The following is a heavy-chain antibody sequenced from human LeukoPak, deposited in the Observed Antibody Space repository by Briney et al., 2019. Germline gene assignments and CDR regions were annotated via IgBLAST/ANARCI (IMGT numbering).Heavy chain of an antibody. CDR1: GFTFEDYA. CDR2: INWNSGNI. J-gene: IGHJ5*02. V-gene: IGHV3-9*01. D-gene: IGHD3-9*01. Sequence: SLRLSCVASGFTFEDYAMHWVRQAPGKGLEWVSGINWNSGNIAYADSVKGRFTITRDNAKNSLYLQMNSLTAEDTAVYYCTKDQLRYFDWGENWFDPWGQGTLVTVSS. CDR3: TKDQLRYFDWGENWFDP.